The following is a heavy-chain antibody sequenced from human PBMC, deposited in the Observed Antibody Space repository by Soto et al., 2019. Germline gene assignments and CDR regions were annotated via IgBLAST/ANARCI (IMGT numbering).Heavy chain of an antibody. CDR2: IYYSGSN. CDR1: GGSISSGSYY. Sequence: PSETLSLTCSVSGGSISSGSYYWGWIRQPPGSGLEWIGSIYYSGSNYCNPSLKSRVTISVDTSKNQFSLKLNSVTAADTAVYFCARQRPLPNSYYGMDVWGQGTTVTVSS. CDR3: ARQRPLPNSYYGMDV. V-gene: IGHV4-39*01. J-gene: IGHJ6*02. D-gene: IGHD2-8*01.